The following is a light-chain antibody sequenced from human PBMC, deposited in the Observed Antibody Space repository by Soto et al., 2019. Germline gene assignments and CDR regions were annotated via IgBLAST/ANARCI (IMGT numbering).Light chain of an antibody. Sequence: EIVLTQSPGTLSLSPGERATISCRASQCVSSSYLAWYQQKPGQAPRLLIYGASSRATGIPDRFSGSGSGTDFTLTISRLEPEDFAVYYCQQYGSSPWTFGQGTKVDIK. J-gene: IGKJ1*01. CDR3: QQYGSSPWT. V-gene: IGKV3-20*01. CDR1: QCVSSSY. CDR2: GAS.